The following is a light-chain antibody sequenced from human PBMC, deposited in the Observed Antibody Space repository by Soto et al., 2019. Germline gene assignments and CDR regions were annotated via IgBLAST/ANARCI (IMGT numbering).Light chain of an antibody. V-gene: IGKV3-11*01. CDR1: QSVSSY. J-gene: IGKJ4*01. CDR2: DAS. CDR3: QQYNNWPPVT. Sequence: VLTQSPATLSLSPGERATLSCRASQSVSSYLAWYQQKPGQAPRLLIYDASNRATGIPARFSGSGSGTDSTLTISSLQSEDFAVYYCQQYNNWPPVTFGGGTKVDIK.